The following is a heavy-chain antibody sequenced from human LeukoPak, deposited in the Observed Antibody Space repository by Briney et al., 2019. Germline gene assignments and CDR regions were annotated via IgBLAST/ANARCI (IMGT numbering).Heavy chain of an antibody. D-gene: IGHD6-13*01. CDR2: INHSGST. J-gene: IGHJ5*02. Sequence: PSETLSLTCAVYGGSFSGYYWSWIRQPPGKGLEWIGEINHSGSTNYNPSLKSGGTISVDTSKNQFSLKLSSVTAADTAVYYCARYSSSWYDINWFDPWGQGTLVTVSS. V-gene: IGHV4-34*01. CDR3: ARYSSSWYDINWFDP. CDR1: GGSFSGYY.